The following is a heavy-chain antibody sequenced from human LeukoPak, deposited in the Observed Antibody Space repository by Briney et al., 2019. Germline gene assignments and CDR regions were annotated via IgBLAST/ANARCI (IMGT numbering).Heavy chain of an antibody. CDR2: MNPNSGNT. CDR1: GYTFTGYY. J-gene: IGHJ3*02. Sequence: ASVKVSCKASGYTFTGYYMHWVRQAPGQGLEWMGWMNPNSGNTGYAQKFQGRVTMTRNTSISTAYMGLSSLRSEDTAVYYCARAGRQRYFDWLSPNDAFDIWGQGTMVAVSS. D-gene: IGHD3-9*01. CDR3: ARAGRQRYFDWLSPNDAFDI. V-gene: IGHV1-8*02.